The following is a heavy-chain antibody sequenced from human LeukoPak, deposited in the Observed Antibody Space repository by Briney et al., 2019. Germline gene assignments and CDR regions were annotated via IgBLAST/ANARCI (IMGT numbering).Heavy chain of an antibody. CDR2: ISSSSSTI. V-gene: IGHV3-48*04. Sequence: GGSLRLSCAASGFTFSSYSMNWVRQAPGKGLEWVSYISSSSSTIYYADSVKGRFTISRDNAKNSLYLQMNSLRAEDTAVYYCASSPSYTASWGQGTLVTVSS. D-gene: IGHD5-18*01. CDR1: GFTFSSYS. J-gene: IGHJ4*02. CDR3: ASSPSYTAS.